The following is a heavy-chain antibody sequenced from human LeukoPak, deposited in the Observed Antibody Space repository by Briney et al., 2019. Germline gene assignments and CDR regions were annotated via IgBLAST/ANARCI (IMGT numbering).Heavy chain of an antibody. CDR2: IYTGGST. D-gene: IGHD3-22*01. CDR1: GLTVSSNF. Sequence: GGSLRLSCAASGLTVSSNFMTWVRQAPGQGLEWVSVIYTGGSTYYANSVKGRFTISRDNSKNTVYLQMNSLRAEDTAVYYCARAHYASSNIKVPFDVWGKGTTVTVSS. CDR3: ARAHYASSNIKVPFDV. J-gene: IGHJ6*04. V-gene: IGHV3-66*01.